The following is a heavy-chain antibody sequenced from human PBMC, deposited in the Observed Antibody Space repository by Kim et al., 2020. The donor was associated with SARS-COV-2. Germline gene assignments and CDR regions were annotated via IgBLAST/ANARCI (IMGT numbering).Heavy chain of an antibody. CDR1: GFSVINSY. Sequence: GGSLRLSCAASGFSVINSYMSWVRQAPGRGLEWVSVLCSDGITYYADSVKGRFTISRDNTTRTLDLQMDSLRGEDTAVYYCAQSKGTYLDFWGRGTLVTV. CDR3: AQSKGTYLDF. CDR2: LCSDGIT. D-gene: IGHD3-10*01. J-gene: IGHJ4*02. V-gene: IGHV3-53*01.